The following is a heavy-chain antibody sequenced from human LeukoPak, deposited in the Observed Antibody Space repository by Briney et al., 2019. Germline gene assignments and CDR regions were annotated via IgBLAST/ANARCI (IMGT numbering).Heavy chain of an antibody. CDR2: ISGSGGST. V-gene: IGHV3-23*01. J-gene: IGHJ2*01. D-gene: IGHD3-9*01. CDR1: GFTFSSYA. Sequence: LPGGSLRLSCAASGFTFSSYAMSWVRQAPGKGLEWVSAISGSGGSTYYADSVKGRFTISRDNSKNTLYLQMNSLRAEDTAVYYCAKSKGRFDYIWYFDLWGRGTLVTVSS. CDR3: AKSKGRFDYIWYFDL.